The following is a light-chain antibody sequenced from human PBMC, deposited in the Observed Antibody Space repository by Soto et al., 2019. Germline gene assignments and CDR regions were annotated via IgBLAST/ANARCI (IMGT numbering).Light chain of an antibody. CDR2: AAS. J-gene: IGKJ4*01. CDR1: QSISSY. V-gene: IGKV1-39*01. CDR3: QQSYSTLLT. Sequence: DVQMTQSPSSLSASVGDRVTITCRASQSISSYLNWYQQKPGKAPKLLIYAASSLQSGVPSRSSGSGSGTDFTLTISSLQPEDFATYYCQQSYSTLLTFGGGTKVDIK.